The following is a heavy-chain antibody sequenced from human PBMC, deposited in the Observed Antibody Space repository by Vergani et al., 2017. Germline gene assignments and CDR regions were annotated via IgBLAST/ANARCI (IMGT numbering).Heavy chain of an antibody. J-gene: IGHJ3*02. D-gene: IGHD2-15*01. Sequence: QVQLVESGGGVVQPGRSLRLSCAASGFTFSSYGMHWVRQAPGKGLEWVAVIWYDGSNKYYADSVKGRFTISRDNSKNTLYLQMNSLRAEDTAVYYCARXLEGYCSGGSCYLDAFDIWGQGTMVTVSS. CDR2: IWYDGSNK. CDR3: ARXLEGYCSGGSCYLDAFDI. V-gene: IGHV3-33*01. CDR1: GFTFSSYG.